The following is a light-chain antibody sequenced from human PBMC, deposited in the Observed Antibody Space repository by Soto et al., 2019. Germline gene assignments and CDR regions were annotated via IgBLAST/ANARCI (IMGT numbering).Light chain of an antibody. V-gene: IGKV1-39*01. CDR1: QTIRTD. CDR3: QQSYSTPRT. CDR2: AAS. J-gene: IGKJ1*01. Sequence: DLQMTQSPSSLSASVGDRVTITCRASQTIRTDLNWYQQKPGKAPKLLISAASSLQRGVPSRFSGSGSGAEFTLTISSLQPDDFAAYHCQQSYSTPRTFGQGTKVEIK.